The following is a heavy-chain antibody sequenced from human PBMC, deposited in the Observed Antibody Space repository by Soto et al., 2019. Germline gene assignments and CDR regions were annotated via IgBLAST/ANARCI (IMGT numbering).Heavy chain of an antibody. CDR3: ARDEDSSSWYMNWFDP. Sequence: GASVKVSCKASGGTFSSYAISWVRQAPGQGLEWMGGIIPIFGTANYAQKFQGRVTITADESTSTAYMELSSLRSEDTAVYYCARDEDSSSWYMNWFDPWGQGTLVTVPQ. V-gene: IGHV1-69*13. D-gene: IGHD6-13*01. CDR1: GGTFSSYA. J-gene: IGHJ5*02. CDR2: IIPIFGTA.